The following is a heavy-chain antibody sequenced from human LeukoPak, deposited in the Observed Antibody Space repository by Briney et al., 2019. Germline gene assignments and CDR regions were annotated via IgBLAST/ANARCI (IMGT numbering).Heavy chain of an antibody. D-gene: IGHD3/OR15-3a*01. Sequence: GRSLRLSCAASGFTFSSYAMHWVRQAPGKGLEWVAVISYDGSNKYYADSVKGRFTISRDNSKNTLYLQMNSLRAEDTAVYYCARDGSSFWTFSKIYGMDVWGQGTTVTVSS. V-gene: IGHV3-30*04. CDR3: ARDGSSFWTFSKIYGMDV. J-gene: IGHJ6*02. CDR2: ISYDGSNK. CDR1: GFTFSSYA.